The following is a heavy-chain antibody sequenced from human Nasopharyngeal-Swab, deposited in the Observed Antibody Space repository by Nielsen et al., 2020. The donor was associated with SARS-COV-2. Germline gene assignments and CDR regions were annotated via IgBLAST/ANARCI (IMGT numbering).Heavy chain of an antibody. CDR3: ARDRVSGSYVDY. D-gene: IGHD1-26*01. CDR2: ISYDGSNK. J-gene: IGHJ4*02. V-gene: IGHV3-30-3*01. Sequence: WIRQPPGKGLEWVAVISYDGSNKYYADSAKGRFTISRDNSKNTLYLQMNSLRAEDTAVYYCARDRVSGSYVDYWGQGTLVTVSS.